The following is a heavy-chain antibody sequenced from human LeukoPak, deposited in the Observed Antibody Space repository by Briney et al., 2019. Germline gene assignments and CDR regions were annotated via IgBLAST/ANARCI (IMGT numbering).Heavy chain of an antibody. V-gene: IGHV4-34*01. J-gene: IGHJ1*01. CDR3: ARGPGYCSGGSCLDKEYFQH. D-gene: IGHD2-15*01. Sequence: SETLSLTCAVYGGSFSGYYWSWIRQPPGKGREWIGEINHSGSTNYNPSLKSRVTISVDTSKNQFSLKLSSVTAADTAVYYFARGPGYCSGGSCLDKEYFQHWGQGTLVTVSS. CDR2: INHSGST. CDR1: GGSFSGYY.